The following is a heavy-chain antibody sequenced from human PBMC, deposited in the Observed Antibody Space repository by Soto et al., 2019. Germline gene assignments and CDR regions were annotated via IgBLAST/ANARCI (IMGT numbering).Heavy chain of an antibody. Sequence: ASVKVSCKASGYTFTSYAMHWVRQAPGQRLEWMGWINAGNGNTKYSQKFQGRVTITRDTSASTAYMELSSLRSEDTAVYYCACDYGDNAGEFDYWGQGTLVTVSS. J-gene: IGHJ4*02. CDR3: ACDYGDNAGEFDY. CDR1: GYTFTSYA. V-gene: IGHV1-3*01. D-gene: IGHD4-17*01. CDR2: INAGNGNT.